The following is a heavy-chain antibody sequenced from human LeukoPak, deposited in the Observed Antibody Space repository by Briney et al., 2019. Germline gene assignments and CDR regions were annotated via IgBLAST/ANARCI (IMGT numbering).Heavy chain of an antibody. CDR1: GGSISSYY. V-gene: IGHV4-4*07. D-gene: IGHD2-2*01. Sequence: SQTLSLTCTVSGGSISSYYWSWIRQPAGKGLEWIGRIYTSGSTNYNPSLKSRVTMSVDTSKNQFSLKLSSVTAADTAVYYCARDGRRVGYCSSTSCSDAFDIWGQGTMVTVSS. CDR2: IYTSGST. CDR3: ARDGRRVGYCSSTSCSDAFDI. J-gene: IGHJ3*02.